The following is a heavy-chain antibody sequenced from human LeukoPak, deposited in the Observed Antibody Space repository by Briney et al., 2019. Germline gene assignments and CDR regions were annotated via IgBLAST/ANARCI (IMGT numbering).Heavy chain of an antibody. CDR2: IYYSGST. V-gene: IGHV4-31*03. CDR3: ARGLAAGWSEVNYFDY. D-gene: IGHD6-19*01. CDR1: GGSISSGGYY. Sequence: SETLSLTCTVSGGSISSGGYYWSWIRQHPGKGLEWIVYIYYSGSTYYNPSLKSRVTISVDTSKNQFSLKLSSVTAADTAVYYCARGLAAGWSEVNYFDYWGQGTLVTVSS. J-gene: IGHJ4*02.